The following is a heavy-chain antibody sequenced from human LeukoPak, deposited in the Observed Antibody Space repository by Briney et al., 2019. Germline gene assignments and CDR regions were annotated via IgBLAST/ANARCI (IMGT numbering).Heavy chain of an antibody. CDR2: IKQNGGQK. Sequence: GGSLRLSCAASGFTFSSYAMSWVRQTPGKGLEWVANIKQNGGQKEYVDSVKGRFTISRDNAKNSLYLQMNSLRAEDTAVYYCARGGVVVISYYYYYYMDVWGKGTTVTVSS. J-gene: IGHJ6*03. CDR3: ARGGVVVISYYYYYYMDV. V-gene: IGHV3-7*01. D-gene: IGHD2-21*01. CDR1: GFTFSSYA.